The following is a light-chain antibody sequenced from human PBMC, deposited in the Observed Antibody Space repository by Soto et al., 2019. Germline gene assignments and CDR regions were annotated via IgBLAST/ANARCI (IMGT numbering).Light chain of an antibody. CDR2: AAS. J-gene: IGKJ2*01. CDR1: QSISSY. CDR3: QQSYSTPPYT. Sequence: DIPMTQSPSSLSASVGDRVTITCRASQSISSYLNWYQQKPGKAPKLLIYAASSLRSGVPSRFSGSGSGTDFTLTISSLQPEDFATYYCQQSYSTPPYTFGQGTKLEIK. V-gene: IGKV1-39*01.